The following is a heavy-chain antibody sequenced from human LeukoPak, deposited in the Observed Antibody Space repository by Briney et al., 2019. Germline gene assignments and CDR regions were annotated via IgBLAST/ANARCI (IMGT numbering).Heavy chain of an antibody. D-gene: IGHD6-25*01. Sequence: PGGSLRLSCAASGFTFSSYGMHWVRQAPGKGLEWVSVTPYDGSNKYYADSVKGRFTISGDSSKNTLYLQMNSLRAEDTAVYYCAREVSAGNYFDYWGQGTLVTVYS. CDR2: TPYDGSNK. V-gene: IGHV3-30*19. CDR1: GFTFSSYG. J-gene: IGHJ4*02. CDR3: AREVSAGNYFDY.